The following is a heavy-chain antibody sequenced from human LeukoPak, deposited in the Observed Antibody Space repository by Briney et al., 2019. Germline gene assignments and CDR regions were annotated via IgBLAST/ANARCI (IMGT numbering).Heavy chain of an antibody. CDR2: INPSGGST. V-gene: IGHV1-46*01. Sequence: ASVKVSCKASGYSFTNYYMHWVRQAPGQGLEWMGMINPSGGSTTYAQKFQGRVTMTRDMSTSTVYMELSSLTSEDTAVYYCARTRGYYLDYWGQGTLVTLSS. CDR1: GYSFTNYY. J-gene: IGHJ4*02. CDR3: ARTRGYYLDY.